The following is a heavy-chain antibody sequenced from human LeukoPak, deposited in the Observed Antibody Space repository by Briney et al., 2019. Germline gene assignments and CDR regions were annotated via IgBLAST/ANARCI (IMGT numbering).Heavy chain of an antibody. Sequence: PSETLSLTCTVSGGSIRSSSYYWGWIRQPPGKGLEWIGNIYYSGSSHYNPSLKSRVTISVDTSKNQFSLKLSSVTAADTAVYYCARAPTVTGWFDPWGQGTLVTVSS. CDR3: ARAPTVTGWFDP. V-gene: IGHV4-39*07. CDR1: GGSIRSSSYY. J-gene: IGHJ5*02. CDR2: IYYSGSS. D-gene: IGHD4-17*01.